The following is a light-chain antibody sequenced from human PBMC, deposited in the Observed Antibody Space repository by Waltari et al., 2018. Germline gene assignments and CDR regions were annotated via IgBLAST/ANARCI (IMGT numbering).Light chain of an antibody. CDR1: QRISNY. J-gene: IGKJ2*01. Sequence: DIQMTQSPSPLSASVGDRVTISCRASQRISNYVNWYQQKPGKAPKILIFAASNLQRGVPSRFSVSGSGTDFTLTISSLQPEDFATYYCQQSFHTPPTFGQGTKLEIK. CDR2: AAS. V-gene: IGKV1-39*01. CDR3: QQSFHTPPT.